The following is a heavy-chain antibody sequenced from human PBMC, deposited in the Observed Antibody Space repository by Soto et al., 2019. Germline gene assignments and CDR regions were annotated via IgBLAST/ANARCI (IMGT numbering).Heavy chain of an antibody. CDR1: GYSFTSYW. CDR2: IYPGDSDT. Sequence: GESLKISCKGSGYSFTSYWISWVRQMPGKGLEWMGIIYPGDSDTRYSPSFQGQVTISADKSISTAYLQWSSLKASDTAMYYCAAPYISSSGLGYYYYCMDVWGQGTTVTVSS. J-gene: IGHJ6*02. V-gene: IGHV5-51*01. D-gene: IGHD6-6*01. CDR3: AAPYISSSGLGYYYYCMDV.